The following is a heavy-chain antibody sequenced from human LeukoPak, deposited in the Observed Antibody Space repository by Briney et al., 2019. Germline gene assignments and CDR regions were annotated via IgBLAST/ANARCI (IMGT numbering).Heavy chain of an antibody. D-gene: IGHD5-12*01. Sequence: GGSLRLSCAASGFTFSSYAMSWVRQAPGKGLEWVANIKQDGSEKYHVDSVKGRFTISRDNAKNSLYLQMNSLRAEDTAVYYCARDGERGYAYDYWGQGTLVTVSS. CDR1: GFTFSSYA. CDR3: ARDGERGYAYDY. J-gene: IGHJ4*02. CDR2: IKQDGSEK. V-gene: IGHV3-7*01.